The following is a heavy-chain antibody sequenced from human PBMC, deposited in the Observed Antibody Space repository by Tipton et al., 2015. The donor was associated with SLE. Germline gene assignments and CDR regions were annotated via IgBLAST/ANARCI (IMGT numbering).Heavy chain of an antibody. J-gene: IGHJ4*02. Sequence: SLRLSCSASGFTLSTYAMSWVRQAPGKGLEWVSLINSGVGRAYYVDSVKGRFTVSRDISKNTLYLQMNSLRAEDTAVYYCVRDPLWLGDWGQGALVTVSS. D-gene: IGHD5-18*01. CDR3: VRDPLWLGD. CDR1: GFTLSTYA. V-gene: IGHV3-23*03. CDR2: INSGVGRA.